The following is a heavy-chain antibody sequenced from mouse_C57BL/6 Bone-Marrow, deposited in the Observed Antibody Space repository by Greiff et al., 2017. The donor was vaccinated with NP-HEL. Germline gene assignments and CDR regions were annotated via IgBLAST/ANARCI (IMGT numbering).Heavy chain of an antibody. CDR1: GYTFTSYW. CDR3: APHYYGSSQYYFDY. V-gene: IGHV1-55*01. CDR2: IYPGSGST. Sequence: QVQLQQPGAELVTPGASVKMSCKASGYTFTSYWITWVKQRPGQGLEWIGDIYPGSGSTNYNEKFKSTATLTVDTSSSTAYMQLIILTSEDSAVYYCAPHYYGSSQYYFDYWGQGTTLTVSS. D-gene: IGHD1-1*01. J-gene: IGHJ2*01.